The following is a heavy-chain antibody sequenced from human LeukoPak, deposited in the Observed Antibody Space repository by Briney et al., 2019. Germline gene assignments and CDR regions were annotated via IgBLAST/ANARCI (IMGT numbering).Heavy chain of an antibody. CDR3: AGPTRDLSNVVVVAHLGYYYYGMDV. D-gene: IGHD2-15*01. J-gene: IGHJ6*02. V-gene: IGHV1-69*01. Sequence: ASVKVSCKASGGTFSSYAISWVRQAPGQGLEWMGGIIPIFGTANYAQKFQGRVTITADESTSTAYMELSSLRSEDTAVYYCAGPTRDLSNVVVVAHLGYYYYGMDVWGQGTTVTVSS. CDR2: IIPIFGTA. CDR1: GGTFSSYA.